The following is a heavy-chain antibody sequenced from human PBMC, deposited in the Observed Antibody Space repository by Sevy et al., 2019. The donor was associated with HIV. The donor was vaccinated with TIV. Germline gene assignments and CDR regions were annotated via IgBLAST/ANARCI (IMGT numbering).Heavy chain of an antibody. Sequence: GGSLRLSCVVSGFTFSDYYMSWMRQAPGKGLEWLSYISNSGGTIDYVDSVRGRLTISRDNAKNSLYLQMNSLRADDTALYFCARHDFSNYGAFDFWGQGTLVTVSS. CDR2: ISNSGGTI. V-gene: IGHV3-11*01. D-gene: IGHD4-4*01. J-gene: IGHJ4*02. CDR1: GFTFSDYY. CDR3: ARHDFSNYGAFDF.